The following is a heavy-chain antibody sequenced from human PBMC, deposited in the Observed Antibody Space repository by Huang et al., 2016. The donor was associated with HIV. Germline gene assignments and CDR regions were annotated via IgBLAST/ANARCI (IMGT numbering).Heavy chain of an antibody. V-gene: IGHV4-34*01. J-gene: IGHJ6*03. CDR2: INHSEST. Sequence: QVQLQQWGAGLLRPSETLSLTCAVYGGSFSGYYGTWIRQPAGEGLEGIGEINHSESTNYNPSLKSRVTISVDTSRNQFSLTLTSVTAADTAVYYCARGQGGYYYYYMDVWGKGTTVTVSS. CDR3: ARGQGGYYYYYMDV. CDR1: GGSFSGYY.